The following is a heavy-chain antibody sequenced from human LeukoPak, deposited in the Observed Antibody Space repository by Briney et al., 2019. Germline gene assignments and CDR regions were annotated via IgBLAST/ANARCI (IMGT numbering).Heavy chain of an antibody. Sequence: GGSLRLSCAASGFTFSSYGMHWVRQAPGKGLEWVAFIRYDGSNKYYADSVKGRFTISRDNSKNTLYLQMNSLRAEDTAVYYCATSSIAALGAFEIWGQGTMVTVSS. CDR3: ATSSIAALGAFEI. J-gene: IGHJ3*02. V-gene: IGHV3-30*02. D-gene: IGHD6-6*01. CDR1: GFTFSSYG. CDR2: IRYDGSNK.